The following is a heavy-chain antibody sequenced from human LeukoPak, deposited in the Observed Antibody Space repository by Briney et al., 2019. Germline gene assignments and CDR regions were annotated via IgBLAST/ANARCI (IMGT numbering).Heavy chain of an antibody. J-gene: IGHJ4*01. Sequence: GRSLRLSCAASVFTFSSYCMHWVRQAPGKGLEWVAVISYDGSNKYYADSVKGRFTISRDNSKNTLYLQMNSLRAEDTAVYYCAKDTVVPAALDYWGQEPWSPSPQ. D-gene: IGHD2-2*01. CDR1: VFTFSSYC. CDR2: ISYDGSNK. CDR3: AKDTVVPAALDY. V-gene: IGHV3-30*18.